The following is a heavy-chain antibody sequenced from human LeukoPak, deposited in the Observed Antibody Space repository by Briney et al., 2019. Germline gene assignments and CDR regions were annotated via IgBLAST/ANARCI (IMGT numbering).Heavy chain of an antibody. Sequence: SQTLSLTCTVSGGSISSGDHYWSWIRQPPGKGLEWIGYIYYSGSTYYNPSLKSRVTISVDTSKNQFSLKLSSVTAADTAVYYCARGWTYYYDSSGYYYGVWGQGTLVTVSS. V-gene: IGHV4-30-4*01. CDR3: ARGWTYYYDSSGYYYGV. D-gene: IGHD3-22*01. CDR1: GGSISSGDHY. J-gene: IGHJ4*02. CDR2: IYYSGST.